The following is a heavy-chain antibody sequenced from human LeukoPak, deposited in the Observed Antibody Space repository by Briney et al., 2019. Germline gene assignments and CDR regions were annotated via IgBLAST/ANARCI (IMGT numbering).Heavy chain of an antibody. Sequence: GGSLRLSCTASGFTFGDYAMSWVRQAPGKGLEWVGFIRSKAYGGTTEYAASVKGRFTISRDDSKSIAYLQMNSLKTEDTAVYYCTRVLLWFGELLSYYYYYMDVWGKGTTVTISS. V-gene: IGHV3-49*04. D-gene: IGHD3-10*01. J-gene: IGHJ6*03. CDR2: IRSKAYGGTT. CDR3: TRVLLWFGELLSYYYYYMDV. CDR1: GFTFGDYA.